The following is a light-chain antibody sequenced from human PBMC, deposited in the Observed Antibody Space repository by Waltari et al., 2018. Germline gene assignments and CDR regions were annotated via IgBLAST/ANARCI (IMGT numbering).Light chain of an antibody. V-gene: IGKV1-39*01. Sequence: DIQMTQSPSSLSASVGDRVTITCRASQSISTYLNWDQQKRGKAPTLLVFAASSLQSGVPDRFSGSGSGTDFTLKISRVEAEDVGVYYCMQALQTPRTFGQGTKVEIK. CDR1: QSISTY. CDR2: AAS. CDR3: MQALQTPRT. J-gene: IGKJ1*01.